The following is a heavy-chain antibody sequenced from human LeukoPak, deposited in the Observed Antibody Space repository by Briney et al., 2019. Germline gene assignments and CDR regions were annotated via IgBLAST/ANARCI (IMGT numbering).Heavy chain of an antibody. CDR3: ARASYSGYDLERFDY. Sequence: GGSLRLSCAASGFTFSSYWMSWVRQAPGKGLEWVANIKQDGSEKYYVDSVKGRFTISRDNAKNSLYLQMNSLRAEDTAVYYCARASYSGYDLERFDYWGQGTLVTVSS. CDR1: GFTFSSYW. CDR2: IKQDGSEK. D-gene: IGHD5-12*01. V-gene: IGHV3-7*04. J-gene: IGHJ4*02.